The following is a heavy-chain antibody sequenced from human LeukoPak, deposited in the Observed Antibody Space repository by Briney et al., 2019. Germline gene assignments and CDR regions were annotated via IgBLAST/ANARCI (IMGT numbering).Heavy chain of an antibody. Sequence: PGGSLRLSCAASGFPFSSYAMNWVRQPPGKGLGWVAPIRIGSSYIYYADSVKGRFTISRDNAKNSLYLQMNSLRAEDTAVYYCAREVTYYYDSSGSDDAFDIWGQGTMVTVSS. CDR2: IRIGSSYI. CDR1: GFPFSSYA. J-gene: IGHJ3*02. V-gene: IGHV3-21*01. D-gene: IGHD3-22*01. CDR3: AREVTYYYDSSGSDDAFDI.